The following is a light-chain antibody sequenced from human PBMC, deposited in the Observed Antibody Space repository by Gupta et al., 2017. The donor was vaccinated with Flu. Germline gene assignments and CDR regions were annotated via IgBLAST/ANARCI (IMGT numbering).Light chain of an antibody. CDR3: SSCISSSTLV. CDR1: SSDIGSYNY. Sequence: SALTQPASVSGSPGQSITISCTGTSSDIGSYNYVSWYQHHPGQAPKLLIYGVTNRTAGVANRFSASKAGDTASLTISGRQAEDEADYYCSSCISSSTLVFGGGTKLTVL. CDR2: GVT. J-gene: IGLJ2*01. V-gene: IGLV2-14*01.